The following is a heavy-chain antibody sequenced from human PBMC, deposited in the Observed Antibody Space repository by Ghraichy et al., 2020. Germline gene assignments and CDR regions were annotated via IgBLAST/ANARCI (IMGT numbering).Heavy chain of an antibody. CDR3: ATSVAPFSGYLRSGFDY. J-gene: IGHJ4*02. V-gene: IGHV5-51*01. D-gene: IGHD3-22*01. CDR1: GYSFTSYW. CDR2: IYPGDSDT. Sequence: GESLNISCKGSGYSFTSYWIGWVRQMPGKGLEWMGIIYPGDSDTRYSPSFQGQVTISADKSISTAYLQWSSLKASDTAMYYCATSVAPFSGYLRSGFDYWGQGTLVTVSS.